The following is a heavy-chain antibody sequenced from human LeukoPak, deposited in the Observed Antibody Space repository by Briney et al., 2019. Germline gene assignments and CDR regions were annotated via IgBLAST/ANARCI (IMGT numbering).Heavy chain of an antibody. V-gene: IGHV3-7*04. CDR3: ARDGYASGSHDY. D-gene: IGHD3-10*01. CDR2: IKQDGSDK. J-gene: IGHJ4*02. Sequence: GGSLRLSCAASGFTFSSYWMTWVRQAPGTGLEWVANIKQDGSDKYYVDSVKGRFTISRDNAKSSLYLQMNSLRVEDAAVYYCARDGYASGSHDYWGQGTLVSVSS. CDR1: GFTFSSYW.